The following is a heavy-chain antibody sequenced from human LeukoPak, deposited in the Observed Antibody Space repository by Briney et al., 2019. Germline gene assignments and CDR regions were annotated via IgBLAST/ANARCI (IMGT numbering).Heavy chain of an antibody. CDR2: IYISGTP. D-gene: IGHD4-11*01. J-gene: IGHJ4*02. Sequence: PSDTLSLTCSVSGDSISTYYWTWIRQPAGKGLEWIGRIYISGTPNYNPSLRGRVTMSIDTSMNQFSLKLTSVTAADTAVYYCAREKMTTLTTIDYWGQGTLVTVSS. CDR3: AREKMTTLTTIDY. V-gene: IGHV4-4*07. CDR1: GDSISTYY.